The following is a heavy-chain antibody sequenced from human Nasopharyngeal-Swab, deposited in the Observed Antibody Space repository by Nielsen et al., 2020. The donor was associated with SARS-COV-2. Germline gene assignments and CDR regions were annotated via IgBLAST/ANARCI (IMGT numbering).Heavy chain of an antibody. Sequence: ASVKVSCKASGYTFTGYYMHWVRQAPGQGLEWMGRINPNSGGTNYAQKFQGRVTMTRDTSISTAYMELSRLRADDTAVYYCARSGSYSDAFDIWGQGTMVTVSS. CDR2: INPNSGGT. CDR3: ARSGSYSDAFDI. D-gene: IGHD1-26*01. J-gene: IGHJ3*02. CDR1: GYTFTGYY. V-gene: IGHV1-2*06.